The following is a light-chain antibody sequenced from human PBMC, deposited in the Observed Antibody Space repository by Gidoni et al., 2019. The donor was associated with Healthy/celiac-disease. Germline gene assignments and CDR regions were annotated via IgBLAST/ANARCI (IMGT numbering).Light chain of an antibody. V-gene: IGKV4-1*01. Sequence: DIVMTQSRDSLAVSLGERATINCKSSQSVLSSSNNKNYLAWYQQKPGQPPKLLIYWASTRESGVPDRFSGSGSGTDFTLPISSLQAEDVAVYYCQQYYSTPYTFGQGTKLEIK. CDR3: QQYYSTPYT. CDR2: WAS. J-gene: IGKJ2*01. CDR1: QSVLSSSNNKNY.